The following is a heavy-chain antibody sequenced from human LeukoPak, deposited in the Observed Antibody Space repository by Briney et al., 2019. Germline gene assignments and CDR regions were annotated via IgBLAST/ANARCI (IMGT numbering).Heavy chain of an antibody. CDR2: ISSSGSSI. J-gene: IGHJ4*02. V-gene: IGHV3-48*04. D-gene: IGHD2-15*01. CDR3: ARDCSGGSCQVRDY. CDR1: GFTFSSYA. Sequence: PGRSLRLSCAASGFTFSSYAMHWVRQAPGKGLEWVSYISSSGSSIYYADSVKGRFTISRDNAKNSLYLQMNSLRAEDTALYYCARDCSGGSCQVRDYWGQGTLVTVSS.